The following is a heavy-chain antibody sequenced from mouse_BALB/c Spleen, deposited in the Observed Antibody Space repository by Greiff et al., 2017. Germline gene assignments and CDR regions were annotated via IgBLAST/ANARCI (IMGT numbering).Heavy chain of an antibody. CDR1: GYTFTSYV. CDR3: ARSGNYGNSWFAY. V-gene: IGHV1-14*01. D-gene: IGHD2-1*01. CDR2: INPYNDGT. J-gene: IGHJ3*01. Sequence: QLQQSGPELVKPGASVKMSCKASGYTFTSYVMHWVKQKPGQGLEWIGYINPYNDGTKYNEKFKGKATLTSDKSSSTAYMELSSLTSEDSAVYYCARSGNYGNSWFAYWGQGTLVTVSA.